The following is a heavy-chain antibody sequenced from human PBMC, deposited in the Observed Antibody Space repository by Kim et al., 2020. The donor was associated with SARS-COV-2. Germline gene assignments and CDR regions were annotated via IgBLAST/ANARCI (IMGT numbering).Heavy chain of an antibody. Sequence: SETLSLTCAVYGGSFSDCYWTWIRQPPGKGLEWIEEIEHSGSTNYSPSLKSRATISLDTSKNQFSLNLSSVTAADTAVYYCARGTASCSGGNCYPPNWFDPWGQGTLVTVSS. V-gene: IGHV4-34*01. CDR2: IEHSGST. D-gene: IGHD2-15*01. CDR3: ARGTASCSGGNCYPPNWFDP. CDR1: GGSFSDCY. J-gene: IGHJ5*02.